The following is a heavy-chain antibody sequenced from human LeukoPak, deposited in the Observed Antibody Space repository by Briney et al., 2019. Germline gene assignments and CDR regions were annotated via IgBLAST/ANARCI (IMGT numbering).Heavy chain of an antibody. CDR1: GGSISSGDYY. D-gene: IGHD5-18*01. Sequence: SETLSLTCTVSGGSISSGDYYWSWIRQPPGKGLKWIGYIYYSGSTYYNPSLKSRVTISVDTSKNQFSLKLSSVTAADTAVYYCARVRVQLWLSNAFDIWGQGTMVTVSS. CDR2: IYYSGST. J-gene: IGHJ3*02. CDR3: ARVRVQLWLSNAFDI. V-gene: IGHV4-30-4*01.